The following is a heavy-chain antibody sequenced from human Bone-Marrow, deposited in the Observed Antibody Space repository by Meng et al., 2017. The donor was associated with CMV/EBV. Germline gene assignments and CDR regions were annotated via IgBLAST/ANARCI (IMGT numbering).Heavy chain of an antibody. J-gene: IGHJ5*02. V-gene: IGHV1-58*01. Sequence: SVKVSCKASGFTFTSSAVQWVRQARGQRLEWIGWIVVGSGNTNYAQKFQERVTITRDMSTSTAYMELSSLRSEDTAVYYCAAVPVGYYCSSTSCFTPFDPWGQGTLVTVSS. D-gene: IGHD2-2*01. CDR2: IVVGSGNT. CDR3: AAVPVGYYCSSTSCFTPFDP. CDR1: GFTFTSSA.